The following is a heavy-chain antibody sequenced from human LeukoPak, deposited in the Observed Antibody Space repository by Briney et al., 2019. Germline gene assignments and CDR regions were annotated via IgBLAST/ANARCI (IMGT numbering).Heavy chain of an antibody. J-gene: IGHJ4*02. CDR1: GDSISTNNW. V-gene: IGHV4-4*02. CDR3: ARSYGSGSYYKGN. CDR2: IYHSGST. Sequence: SGTLSLTCGVSGDSISTNNWWTWVRQPPGKGLEWIGQIYHSGSTNYNPSLKSRVTISVDTSKNQFSLKLSSVTAADTAVYYCARSYGSGSYYKGNWGQGTLVTVSS. D-gene: IGHD3-10*01.